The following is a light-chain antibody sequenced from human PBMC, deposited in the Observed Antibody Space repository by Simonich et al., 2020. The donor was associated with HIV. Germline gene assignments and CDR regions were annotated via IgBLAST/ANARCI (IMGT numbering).Light chain of an antibody. CDR1: QDISSY. CDR3: QQYYNFPA. J-gene: IGKJ3*01. CDR2: GAS. V-gene: IGKV1D-8*01. Sequence: VIWMTQYPSLLYAYTGVRFTIRCRLSQDISSYLAWYQEKPGKAPELLIYGASTLQSGVPSRFSGSGSGTNFTLTISCLQSVDFATYYCQQYYNFPAFGPGTKVDVK.